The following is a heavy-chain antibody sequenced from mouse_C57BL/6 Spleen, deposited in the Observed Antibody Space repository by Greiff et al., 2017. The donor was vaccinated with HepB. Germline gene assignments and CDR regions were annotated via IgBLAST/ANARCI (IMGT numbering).Heavy chain of an antibody. CDR3: ARRRDYYGSSYFDY. CDR2: IYWDDDK. D-gene: IGHD1-1*01. J-gene: IGHJ2*01. Sequence: QVTLKESGPGILQSSQTLSLTCSFSGFSLSTSGMGVSWIRQPSGKGLEWLAHIYWDDDKRYNPSLKSRLTISKDTSRNQVFLKITSVDTADTATYYCARRRDYYGSSYFDYWGQGTTLTVSS. CDR1: GFSLSTSGMG. V-gene: IGHV8-12*01.